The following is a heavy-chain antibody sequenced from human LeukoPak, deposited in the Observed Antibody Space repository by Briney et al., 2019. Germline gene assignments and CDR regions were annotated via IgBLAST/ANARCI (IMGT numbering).Heavy chain of an antibody. CDR2: ISSSGTTI. D-gene: IGHD3-3*01. CDR1: RFTLSDYE. V-gene: IGHV3-48*03. CDR3: ARRIAIFGVVIHYYYYGMDV. J-gene: IGHJ6*02. Sequence: GGSLRLSCAASRFTLSDYEINWVRQAPGKGLEWVSYISSSGTTIYYADSVKGRFTISRDNPKNSLYLQMNSVRAEDTAVYYCARRIAIFGVVIHYYYYGMDVWGQGTTVTVSS.